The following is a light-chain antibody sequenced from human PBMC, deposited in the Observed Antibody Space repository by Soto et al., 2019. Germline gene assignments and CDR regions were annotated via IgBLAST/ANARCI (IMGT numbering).Light chain of an antibody. CDR1: SSDVGGYNF. J-gene: IGLJ1*01. Sequence: QSALTQPPSASGSPGQSVTISCTGTSSDVGGYNFVSWYQQHPGKAPKLMIYEVSKRPSGVPDRFSGSKSDNTASLTVSGLLAEDEADYYCCSYAGSNNRYVFGTGTKLTV. CDR3: CSYAGSNNRYV. CDR2: EVS. V-gene: IGLV2-8*01.